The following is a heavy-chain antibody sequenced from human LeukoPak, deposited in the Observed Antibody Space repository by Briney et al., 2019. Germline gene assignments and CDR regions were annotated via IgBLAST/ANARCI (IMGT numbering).Heavy chain of an antibody. CDR2: IYYSGST. Sequence: MTSETLSLTCTVSGGSISSYYWSWIRQPPGKRLEWIGYIYYSGSTNYNPSLKSRVTISVDTSKNQFSLKLTSVTDADTAVYYCARQSLYPWGQGTLVTVSS. J-gene: IGHJ5*02. V-gene: IGHV4-59*08. CDR1: GGSISSYY. CDR3: ARQSLYP.